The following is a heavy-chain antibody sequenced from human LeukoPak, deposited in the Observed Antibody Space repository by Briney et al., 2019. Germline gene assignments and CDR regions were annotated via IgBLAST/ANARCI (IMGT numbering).Heavy chain of an antibody. D-gene: IGHD1-26*01. CDR2: IKQDESAK. V-gene: IGHV3-7*03. J-gene: IGHJ4*02. CDR3: ARVSSGATTVDY. CDR1: GFTFSNYW. Sequence: GGSLRLSCTASGFTFSNYWMNWVRQAPGKGLEWVANIKQDESAKNYVDSVKGRFTISRDNAKNSLYLQMNSLRAEDTAVFYCARVSSGATTVDYWGQGTLVTVSS.